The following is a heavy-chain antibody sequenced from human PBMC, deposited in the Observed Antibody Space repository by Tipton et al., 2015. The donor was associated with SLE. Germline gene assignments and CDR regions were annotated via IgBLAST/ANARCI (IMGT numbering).Heavy chain of an antibody. CDR2: IYYSWST. D-gene: IGHD5-18*01. V-gene: IGHV4-39*01. CDR3: ARRGYSYGLDC. J-gene: IGHJ4*02. CDR1: GGSISSSSYY. Sequence: LRLSCTVSGGSISSSSYYWGWIRQPPGKGLEWIGSIYYSWSTYYNPSLKSRVTISVDTSKNQFSLKLSSVTAADTAVYYCARRGYSYGLDCWGQGTLFTVSS.